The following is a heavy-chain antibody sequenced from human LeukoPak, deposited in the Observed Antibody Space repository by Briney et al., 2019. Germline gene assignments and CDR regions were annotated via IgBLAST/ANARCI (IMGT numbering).Heavy chain of an antibody. CDR2: ISYDGSNK. V-gene: IGHV3-30*03. J-gene: IGHJ4*02. D-gene: IGHD2-15*01. CDR3: ARAPSPRYCSGGSCYGL. CDR1: GFTFSSYG. Sequence: GRSLRLSCTTSGFTFSSYGIHWVRQAPGKGLEWVAVISYDGSNKHYADSVKGRFTISRDNSKNTLYLQMNSLRAEDTAVYYCARAPSPRYCSGGSCYGLWGQGTLVTVSS.